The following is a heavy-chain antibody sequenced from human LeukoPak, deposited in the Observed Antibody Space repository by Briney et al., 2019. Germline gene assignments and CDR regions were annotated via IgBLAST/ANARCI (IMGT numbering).Heavy chain of an antibody. J-gene: IGHJ6*03. CDR3: SRLGKTYYMDV. V-gene: IGHV4-59*08. CDR1: GDSISNYY. Sequence: PSETLSLTCTVSGDSISNYYLTWIRQTPGKGLEWIGYLNHSGAAVYNPSLKTRVTTSVDTSKDQFSLSLMSSTGADTPVYFSSRLGKTYYMDVWGTGTTVTVSS. CDR2: LNHSGAA. D-gene: IGHD1/OR15-1a*01.